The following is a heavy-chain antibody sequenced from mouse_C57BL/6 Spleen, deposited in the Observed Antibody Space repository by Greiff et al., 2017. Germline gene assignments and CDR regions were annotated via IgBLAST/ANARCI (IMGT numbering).Heavy chain of an antibody. CDR3: ATYYSNGIEY. Sequence: VQLQQSGPELVKPGASVKISCKASGYTFTDYYMNWVKQSHGKSLEWIGDSNPNNGGTSYNQKFKGKATLTVDKSSSTAYMELRSLTSEDSAVYYCATYYSNGIEYWGQGTSVTVAS. CDR1: GYTFTDYY. J-gene: IGHJ4*01. CDR2: SNPNNGGT. D-gene: IGHD2-5*01. V-gene: IGHV1-26*01.